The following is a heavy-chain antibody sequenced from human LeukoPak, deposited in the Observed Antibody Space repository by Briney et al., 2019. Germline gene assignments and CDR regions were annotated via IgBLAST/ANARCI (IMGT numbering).Heavy chain of an antibody. CDR2: INPSGGST. V-gene: IGHV1-46*01. J-gene: IGHJ4*02. CDR1: GYTFPTYY. D-gene: IGHD3-10*01. CDR3: ARDVYYYGSGSYSGSDY. Sequence: GASVKVSCKASGYTFPTYYMHWVRQAPGQGLEWVGMINPSGGSTTYAQKSQGRVTMTRDTSTSTVYMELSSLRFEDTAVYYCARDVYYYGSGSYSGSDYWGQGTLVTVSS.